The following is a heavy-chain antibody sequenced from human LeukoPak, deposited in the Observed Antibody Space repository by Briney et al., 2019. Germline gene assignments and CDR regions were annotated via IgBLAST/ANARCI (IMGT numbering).Heavy chain of an antibody. J-gene: IGHJ3*02. CDR3: ARGPGPIAGAKNPFDI. D-gene: IGHD1-26*01. CDR2: ISYDGSNK. CDR1: GFTFSAYA. Sequence: PGGSLRLSCAASGFTFSAYAMHWVRQAPGKGLEWVAVISYDGSNKYYADSVEGRFTISGDKSKDTLYLQMKSLRPEDTAVYYCARGPGPIAGAKNPFDIWGKGTMVTVSS. V-gene: IGHV3-30*01.